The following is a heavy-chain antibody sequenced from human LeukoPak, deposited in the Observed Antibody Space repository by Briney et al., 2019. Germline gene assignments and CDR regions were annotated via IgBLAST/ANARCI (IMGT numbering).Heavy chain of an antibody. V-gene: IGHV1-18*04. Sequence: ASVKVSCKASGYTLTSHGISWVRQAPGQGLEWMGWISAYNDNTNYAQKLQGRVTMTTDTFTNTAYMELRSLRSDDTAVYYCARDDLHGDLDFDYWGQGTLVTVSS. J-gene: IGHJ4*02. CDR2: ISAYNDNT. CDR1: GYTLTSHG. CDR3: ARDDLHGDLDFDY. D-gene: IGHD4-17*01.